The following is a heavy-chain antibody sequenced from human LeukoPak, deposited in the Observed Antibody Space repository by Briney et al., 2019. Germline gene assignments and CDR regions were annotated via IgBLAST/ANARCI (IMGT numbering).Heavy chain of an antibody. Sequence: SETLSPTCTVSGGSISSYYWSWIRQPPGKGLEWIGYVYYSGSTNYNPSLQSRVTISVDMSKDQFSLKLSSVTAADTAVYYCARVAYYYGTGSYYNPAHFDYWGQGTLVTVSS. CDR3: ARVAYYYGTGSYYNPAHFDY. V-gene: IGHV4-59*01. CDR1: GGSISSYY. CDR2: VYYSGST. J-gene: IGHJ4*02. D-gene: IGHD3-10*01.